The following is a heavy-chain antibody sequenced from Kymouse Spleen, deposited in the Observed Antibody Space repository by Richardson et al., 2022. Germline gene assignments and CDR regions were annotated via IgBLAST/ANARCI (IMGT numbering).Heavy chain of an antibody. J-gene: IGHJ6*02. V-gene: IGHV3-33*01. CDR2: IWYDGSNK. CDR1: GFTFSSYG. D-gene: IGHD1-7*01. CDR3: ARDRITGTTWDYGMDV. Sequence: QVQLVESGGGVVQPGRSLRLSCAASGFTFSSYGMHWVRQAPGKGLEWVAVIWYDGSNKYYADSVKGRFTISRDNSKNTLYLQMNSLRAEDTAVYYCARDRITGTTWDYGMDVWGQGTTVTVSS.